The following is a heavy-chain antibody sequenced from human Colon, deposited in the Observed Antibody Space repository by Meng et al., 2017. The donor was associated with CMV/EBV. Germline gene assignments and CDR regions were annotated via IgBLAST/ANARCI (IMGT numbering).Heavy chain of an antibody. CDR3: AKDISPVGGSTGYHGMDV. J-gene: IGHJ6*02. D-gene: IGHD1-7*01. Sequence: SLKTSCAASGFTFDDYAMHWVRQAPGKGLGWVSSITWNSGRTGNVDSVEGRFTISRDNAKNSLYLQRKGLRAEDTASYYCAKDISPVGGSTGYHGMDVWGQGTTVTVSS. V-gene: IGHV3-9*01. CDR2: ITWNSGRT. CDR1: GFTFDDYA.